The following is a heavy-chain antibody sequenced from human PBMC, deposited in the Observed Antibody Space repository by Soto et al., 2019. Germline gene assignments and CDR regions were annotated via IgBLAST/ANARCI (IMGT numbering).Heavy chain of an antibody. D-gene: IGHD3-3*01. CDR2: ISAYNGNT. CDR3: ARDWGNDFWSGYYKHWFDP. Sequence: ASVKVSCKASGYTFTSYGISWVRQAPGKGLEWMGWISAYNGNTNYAQKLQGRVTMTTDTSTSTAYMELRSLRSDDTAVYYCARDWGNDFWSGYYKHWFDPWGQGTLVTVSS. CDR1: GYTFTSYG. J-gene: IGHJ5*02. V-gene: IGHV1-18*04.